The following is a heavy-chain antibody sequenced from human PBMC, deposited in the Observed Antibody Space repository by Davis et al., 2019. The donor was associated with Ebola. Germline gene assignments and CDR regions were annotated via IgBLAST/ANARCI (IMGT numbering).Heavy chain of an antibody. J-gene: IGHJ5*02. V-gene: IGHV3-74*01. Sequence: HTGGSLRLSCAASGFSFSGYWMHWVRQAPGKGLVWVSRIKSDGSTISYADSVKGRFNISRDNSKNTLSLEMNSVRGEDTAVYYCAKDKGFWVPPDWFGPWGQGVQVTVSS. CDR1: GFSFSGYW. CDR2: IKSDGSTI. D-gene: IGHD3-16*01. CDR3: AKDKGFWVPPDWFGP.